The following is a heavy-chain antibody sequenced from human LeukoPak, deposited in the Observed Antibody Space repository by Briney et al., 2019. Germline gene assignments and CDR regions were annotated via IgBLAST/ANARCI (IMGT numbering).Heavy chain of an antibody. D-gene: IGHD1-14*01. CDR2: INHSGST. CDR1: GGSFSGYY. CDR3: ARGRVNNPLDI. V-gene: IGHV4-34*01. J-gene: IGHJ3*02. Sequence: SETLSLTCAVYGGSFSGYYWSWIRQSPGKGLEWIGEINHSGSTNYNPSLKSRVTISVDTSKNQFSLKLSSVTAADTAVYYCARGRVNNPLDIWGQGTMVTVSS.